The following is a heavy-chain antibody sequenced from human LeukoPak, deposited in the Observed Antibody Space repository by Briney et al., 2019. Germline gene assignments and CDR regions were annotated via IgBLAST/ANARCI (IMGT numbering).Heavy chain of an antibody. Sequence: PGGSLKRSCAASGLTFSGSAMHWVRQASGKGLEWVGRIRSKANSYATAYAASVKGRFTISRDDSKNTANLQMNSLKTEDTAVYYCTRVVVIGGNYYYYGMDVWGQGTTVTVSS. CDR3: TRVVVIGGNYYYYGMDV. J-gene: IGHJ6*02. D-gene: IGHD3-22*01. CDR2: IRSKANSYAT. CDR1: GLTFSGSA. V-gene: IGHV3-73*01.